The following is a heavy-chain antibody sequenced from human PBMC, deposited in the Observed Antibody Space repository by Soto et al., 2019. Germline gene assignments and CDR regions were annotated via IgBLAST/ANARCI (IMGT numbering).Heavy chain of an antibody. CDR3: ARHEGYYGSPAAGLFDY. CDR2: IYPGDSDT. D-gene: IGHD3-10*01. V-gene: IGHV5-51*01. CDR1: GYSFTSYW. J-gene: IGHJ4*02. Sequence: GESLKISCKGSGYSFTSYWIGLVRQMPGKGLEWMGIIYPGDSDTRYSPSFQGQVTISADKSISTAYLQWSSLKASDTAMYYCARHEGYYGSPAAGLFDYWGQGTLVTVSS.